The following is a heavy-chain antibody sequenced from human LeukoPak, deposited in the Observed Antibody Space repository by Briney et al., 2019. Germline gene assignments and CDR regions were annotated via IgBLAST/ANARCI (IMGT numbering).Heavy chain of an antibody. J-gene: IGHJ4*02. Sequence: PSETLSLTCAIYGGSFSGYYWSWIRQPPGKGLEWIGEINHSGSTNYNPSLKSRVTISVDTSKNQFSLKLSSLTAADTAVYYWARAYSNSIVWGQGTLVTVSS. D-gene: IGHD6-6*01. V-gene: IGHV4-34*01. CDR3: ARAYSNSIV. CDR1: GGSFSGYY. CDR2: INHSGST.